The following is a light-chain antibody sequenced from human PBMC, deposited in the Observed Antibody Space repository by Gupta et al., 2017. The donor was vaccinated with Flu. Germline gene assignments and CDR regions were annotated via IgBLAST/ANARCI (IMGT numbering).Light chain of an antibody. CDR2: DDS. J-gene: IGLJ2*01. Sequence: SSVLTQPPPVSVAPGQTARVTCGGNHIGSKSVHWYQQKPGQAPVMVVYDDSDRPSGIFERFSGSNSGNTATLTISRVEAGDEADYYCQVWDRSSDHRVFGGGTKLTVL. V-gene: IGLV3-21*02. CDR3: QVWDRSSDHRV. CDR1: HIGSKS.